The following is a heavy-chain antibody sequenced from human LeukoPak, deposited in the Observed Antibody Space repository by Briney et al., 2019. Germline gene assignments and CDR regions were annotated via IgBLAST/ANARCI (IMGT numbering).Heavy chain of an antibody. J-gene: IGHJ4*02. CDR1: GFTFSSYG. Sequence: GGSLRLSCAASGFTFSSYGMHWVRQAPGKGLEWVAFIRHDGSNKYYADSVKGRFTISRDDSKNTLYLQMNSLRAEDTAVYYCAKVTYGSGTYGAFDSWGQGTLVTVSS. CDR2: IRHDGSNK. CDR3: AKVTYGSGTYGAFDS. D-gene: IGHD3-10*01. V-gene: IGHV3-30*02.